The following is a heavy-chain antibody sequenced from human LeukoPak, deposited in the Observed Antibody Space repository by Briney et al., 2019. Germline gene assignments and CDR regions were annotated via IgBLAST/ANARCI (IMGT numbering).Heavy chain of an antibody. CDR1: GFTFSSYA. Sequence: GGSLRLSCEASGFTFSSYAMNWVRQAPGKGLEWVSAISVSGGSTYYADSVKGRFTISRDNSKNTLYLQMNSLRAEDTAVYYCAKDVRSPLPPGIDYWGQGTLVTVSS. V-gene: IGHV3-23*01. J-gene: IGHJ4*02. D-gene: IGHD3-16*02. CDR2: ISVSGGST. CDR3: AKDVRSPLPPGIDY.